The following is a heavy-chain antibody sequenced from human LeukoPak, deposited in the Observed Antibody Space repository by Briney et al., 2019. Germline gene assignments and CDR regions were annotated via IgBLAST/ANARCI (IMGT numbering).Heavy chain of an antibody. V-gene: IGHV3-64D*06. D-gene: IGHD2-21*01. J-gene: IGHJ4*02. CDR3: VKITSVTGGDC. Sequence: GGSLRLSCSASGFTFSAYAMYWVRQAPGKGLEYVSGISSNGGSSFYADSVKGKFTISRDNSKNTLYLQMSSLRAEDTAVYYCVKITSVTGGDCWGQGTRLTVSS. CDR2: ISSNGGSS. CDR1: GFTFSAYA.